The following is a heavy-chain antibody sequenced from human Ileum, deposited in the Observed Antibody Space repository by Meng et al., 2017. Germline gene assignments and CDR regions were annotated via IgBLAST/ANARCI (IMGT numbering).Heavy chain of an antibody. Sequence: GESLKISCAASGFTFSGSHMHWVRQVSGKGLEWVGHIRSKSDNYATAYAASVEGRFTISRDDSKNTDYLHMNSLKTEDTAVYYCSRQTESTHDFWGQRTLVTVSS. V-gene: IGHV3-73*01. J-gene: IGHJ4*02. CDR2: IRSKSDNYAT. CDR1: GFTFSGSH. CDR3: SRQTESTHDF.